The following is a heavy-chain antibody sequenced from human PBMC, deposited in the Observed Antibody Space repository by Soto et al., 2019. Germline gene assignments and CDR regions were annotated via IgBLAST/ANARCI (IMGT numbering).Heavy chain of an antibody. CDR3: ARNPTLSSYSSSWYGFGY. Sequence: GGSLRLSCAASGFTFDDYTMHWVRQAPGKGLEWVSLISWDGGSTYYADSVKGRFTISRDNSKNSLYLQMNSLRTEDTALYYCARNPTLSSYSSSWYGFGYWGQGTLVTVSS. V-gene: IGHV3-43*01. J-gene: IGHJ4*02. CDR1: GFTFDDYT. CDR2: ISWDGGST. D-gene: IGHD6-13*01.